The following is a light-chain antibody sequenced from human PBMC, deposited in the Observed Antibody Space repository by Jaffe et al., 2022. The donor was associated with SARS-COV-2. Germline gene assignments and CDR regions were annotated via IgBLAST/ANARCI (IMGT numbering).Light chain of an antibody. V-gene: IGLV3-21*04. CDR3: QVWDTNSDYAV. CDR1: NIGSKN. Sequence: SYVLTQPPSVSAAPAETARITCEENNIGSKNVHWYQQKPGQAPVVVIFYDTDRPSGIPERFSGSNSGNTATLTISRVEAGDEADYYCQVWDTNSDYAVFGGGTKLTVL. CDR2: YDT. J-gene: IGLJ3*02.